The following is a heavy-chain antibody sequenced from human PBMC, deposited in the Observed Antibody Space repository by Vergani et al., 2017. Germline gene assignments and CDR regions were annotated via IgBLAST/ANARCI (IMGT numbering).Heavy chain of an antibody. Sequence: EVQLVESGGGLVQPGGSLRLSCAASGFTFSSYAMSWVRQAPGKGLEWVSAISGSGGSTYYADSVKGRFTISRDNSKNTLYLQINSLRAEDTAVYYCAKNGHCSGGSCYSNYYYYMDVWGKGP. J-gene: IGHJ6*03. V-gene: IGHV3-23*04. CDR3: AKNGHCSGGSCYSNYYYYMDV. CDR1: GFTFSSYA. D-gene: IGHD2-15*01. CDR2: ISGSGGST.